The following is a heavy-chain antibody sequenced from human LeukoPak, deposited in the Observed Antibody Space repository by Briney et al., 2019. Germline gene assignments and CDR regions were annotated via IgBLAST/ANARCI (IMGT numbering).Heavy chain of an antibody. CDR2: MNPTSGNT. J-gene: IGHJ6*03. Sequence: ASVKVSCKASGYTFTSYDINWVRQATGQGREWMGWMNPTSGNTGYAQKFQGRVTMTRNTSISTAYMELSSLRSEDTAVYYCAREVTMVRAETGTTPPAYYMDVWGKGTTVTISS. V-gene: IGHV1-8*01. D-gene: IGHD3-10*01. CDR3: AREVTMVRAETGTTPPAYYMDV. CDR1: GYTFTSYD.